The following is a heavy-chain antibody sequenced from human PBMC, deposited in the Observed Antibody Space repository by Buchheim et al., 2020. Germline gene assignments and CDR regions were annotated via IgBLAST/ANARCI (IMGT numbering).Heavy chain of an antibody. CDR2: ISGSGGST. D-gene: IGHD6-6*01. CDR1: GFTFSSYA. CDR3: AKGLEYSSSQDYYYGMDV. J-gene: IGHJ6*02. V-gene: IGHV3-23*01. Sequence: EVQLLESGGGLVQPGGSLRLSCAASGFTFSSYAMSWVRQAPGKGLEWVSAISGSGGSTYYADSVKGRFTISRDHSKNTLYLQMNSLRAEDTAVYYCAKGLEYSSSQDYYYGMDVWGQGTT.